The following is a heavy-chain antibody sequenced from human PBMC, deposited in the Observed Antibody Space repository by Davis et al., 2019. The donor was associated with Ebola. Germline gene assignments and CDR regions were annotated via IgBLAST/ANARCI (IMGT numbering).Heavy chain of an antibody. CDR1: GFTFGAYA. Sequence: PGGSLRLSCTASGFTFGAYAMSWVRQAPGKGLEWVGFIRSKAYGGTTEYAASVKGRFTISRDDSKSIAYLQMNSLKTEDTAVYYCTRESEPYYYYGMDVWGQGTTVTVSS. J-gene: IGHJ6*02. CDR2: IRSKAYGGTT. V-gene: IGHV3-49*04. CDR3: TRESEPYYYYGMDV.